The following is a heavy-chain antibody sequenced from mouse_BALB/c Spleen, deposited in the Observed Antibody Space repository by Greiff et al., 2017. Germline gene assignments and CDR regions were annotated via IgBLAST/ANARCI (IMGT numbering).Heavy chain of an antibody. CDR2: IYPGGGYT. CDR3: ARMAGITTTFDD. D-gene: IGHD2-4*01. V-gene: IGHV1-63*02. J-gene: IGHJ2*01. CDR1: GYTFTNYW. Sequence: QVQLQQSGAELVRPGTSVKISCKASGYTFTNYWLGWVKQRPGHGLEWIGDIYPGGGYTNYNEKFKGKATLTADTSSSTAYMQLSSLTSEDSAVYVCARMAGITTTFDDWGQGTTLTVSS.